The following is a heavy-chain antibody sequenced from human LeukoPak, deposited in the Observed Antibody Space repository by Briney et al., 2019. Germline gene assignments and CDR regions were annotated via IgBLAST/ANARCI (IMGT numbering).Heavy chain of an antibody. Sequence: SETLSLTCTVSGGSISSYYWSWIRQPAGKGLEWIGRIYTSGSTNYNPSLKSRVTMSVDTSKNQFSLKLSSVTAADTAVYYCARLGLTGTTGYYYMDVWGKGTTVTVSS. CDR2: IYTSGST. J-gene: IGHJ6*03. V-gene: IGHV4-4*07. CDR3: ARLGLTGTTGYYYMDV. D-gene: IGHD1-7*01. CDR1: GGSISSYY.